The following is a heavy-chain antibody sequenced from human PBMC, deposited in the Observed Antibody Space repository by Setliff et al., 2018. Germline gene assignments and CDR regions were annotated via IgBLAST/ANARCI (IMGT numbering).Heavy chain of an antibody. J-gene: IGHJ4*02. D-gene: IGHD3-3*01. V-gene: IGHV3-7*01. CDR2: IKQDGSEK. CDR3: ARDTYYNFWSGYYIASDY. CDR1: GFTFSSYW. Sequence: GGSLRLSCAASGFTFSSYWMSWVRQAPGKGLEWVANIKQDGSEKYYVDSVKGRFTISRDNAKNSLYLQMNSLRAEDTAVYYCARDTYYNFWSGYYIASDYWGQGTLVTVSS.